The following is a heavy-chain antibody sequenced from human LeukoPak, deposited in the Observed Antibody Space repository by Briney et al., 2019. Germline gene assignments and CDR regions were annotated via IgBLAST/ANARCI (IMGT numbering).Heavy chain of an antibody. Sequence: ASVKVSCKASGYTFTNYAIHWVRQAPGQRLEWMGWINADNGNTKYSQKFQGRVTITRDTSANTAYMELSNLRSEDTAVYYCALYSSSSEAFDYWGQGTLVTVSS. D-gene: IGHD6-6*01. V-gene: IGHV1-3*01. CDR3: ALYSSSSEAFDY. CDR1: GYTFTNYA. CDR2: INADNGNT. J-gene: IGHJ4*02.